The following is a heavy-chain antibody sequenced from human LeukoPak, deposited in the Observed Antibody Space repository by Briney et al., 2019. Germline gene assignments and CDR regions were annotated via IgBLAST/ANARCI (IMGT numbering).Heavy chain of an antibody. J-gene: IGHJ4*02. V-gene: IGHV4-34*01. CDR2: IDHSGST. CDR1: GGSFSGYH. Sequence: SETLSLTCAVYGGSFSGYHWNWIRQPPGKGLEWIGEIDHSGSTNYNPSLKSRVTISVDTSKNQFSLKLSSVTAADTAVYYCARVDTAMVFLDYWGQGTLVTVSS. D-gene: IGHD5-18*01. CDR3: ARVDTAMVFLDY.